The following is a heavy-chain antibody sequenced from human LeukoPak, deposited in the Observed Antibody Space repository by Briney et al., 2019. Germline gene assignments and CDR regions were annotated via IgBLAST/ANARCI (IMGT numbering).Heavy chain of an antibody. V-gene: IGHV3-23*01. CDR2: ISGSGGST. D-gene: IGHD5-18*01. CDR3: ARAITNYGYIFDY. Sequence: GGSLRLSCAASGFTFSSYAMSWVRQAPGKGLEWVSAISGSGGSTYYADSVKGRFTISRDNAKNSLSLQMNSLRAEDTAVYYCARAITNYGYIFDYWGQGTLVTVSS. CDR1: GFTFSSYA. J-gene: IGHJ4*02.